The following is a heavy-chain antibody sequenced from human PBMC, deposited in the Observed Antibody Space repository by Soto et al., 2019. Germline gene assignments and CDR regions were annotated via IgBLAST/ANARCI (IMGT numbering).Heavy chain of an antibody. Sequence: PSETLSLTCAVYGGSFSGYYWSWIRQPPGKGLEWLGEINHSGSTNYNPSLKSRVTISVDTSKNQFSLKLSSVTAADTAVYYCARGRPAGLRFLEWLQKNFDYWGKGTLVTVPS. CDR2: INHSGST. CDR3: ARGRPAGLRFLEWLQKNFDY. V-gene: IGHV4-34*01. CDR1: GGSFSGYY. D-gene: IGHD3-3*01. J-gene: IGHJ4*02.